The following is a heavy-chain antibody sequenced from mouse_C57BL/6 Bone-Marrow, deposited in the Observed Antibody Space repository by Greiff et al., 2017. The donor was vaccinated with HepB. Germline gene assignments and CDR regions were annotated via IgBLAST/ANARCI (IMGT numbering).Heavy chain of an antibody. D-gene: IGHD1-1*01. J-gene: IGHJ4*01. CDR1: GYSITSGYY. CDR3: ARRLLRYPYYAMDY. CDR2: ISYDGSN. V-gene: IGHV3-6*01. Sequence: EVKLQESGPGLVKPSQSLSLTCSVTGYSITSGYYWNWIRQFPGNKLEWMGYISYDGSNNYNPSLKNRISITRDTSKNQFFLKLNSVTTEDTATYYCARRLLRYPYYAMDYWGQGTSVTVSS.